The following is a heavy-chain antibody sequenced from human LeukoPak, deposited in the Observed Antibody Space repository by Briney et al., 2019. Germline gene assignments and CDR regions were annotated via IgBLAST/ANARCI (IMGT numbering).Heavy chain of an antibody. CDR1: GGSITGHY. CDR2: IHTSGTT. CDR3: ARGGVVVAAATFDH. V-gene: IGHV4-4*07. J-gene: IGHJ4*02. D-gene: IGHD2-15*01. Sequence: SETLSLTCAVSGGSITGHYWSWIRQPAEKRVEWIGRIHTSGTTSYNPSLKSRATMSVDTSKNQFSLKLSSVTAADTAIYYCARGGVVVAAATFDHWGQGTLVTVSS.